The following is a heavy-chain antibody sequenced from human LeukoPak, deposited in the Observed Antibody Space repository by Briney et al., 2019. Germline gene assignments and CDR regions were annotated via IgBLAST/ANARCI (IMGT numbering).Heavy chain of an antibody. Sequence: PGGSLRLSCAASGFTFSSYSMNWVRQAPGKGLEWVSSISSSSYIYYADSVKGRFTISRDNAKNSLYLQMNSLRAEDTAVYYCARADGYNHDAFDYWGQGTLVTVSS. CDR2: ISSSSYI. CDR3: ARADGYNHDAFDY. D-gene: IGHD5-24*01. J-gene: IGHJ4*02. V-gene: IGHV3-21*01. CDR1: GFTFSSYS.